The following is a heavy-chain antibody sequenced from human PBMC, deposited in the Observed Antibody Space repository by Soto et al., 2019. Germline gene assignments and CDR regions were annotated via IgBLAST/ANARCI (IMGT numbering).Heavy chain of an antibody. Sequence: SETLSLTCTVSDGSISSYYWSWIRQPPGKGLEWIGYIYYSGSTNYNPSLKSRVTISVDTSKNQFSLKLSSVTAADTAVYYCARGKGWFGELYPFPNWFDPWGQGTLVTVSS. J-gene: IGHJ5*02. CDR2: IYYSGST. D-gene: IGHD3-10*01. V-gene: IGHV4-59*01. CDR3: ARGKGWFGELYPFPNWFDP. CDR1: DGSISSYY.